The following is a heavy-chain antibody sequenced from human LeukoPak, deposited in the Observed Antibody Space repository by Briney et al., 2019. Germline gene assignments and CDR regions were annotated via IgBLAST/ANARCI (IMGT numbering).Heavy chain of an antibody. Sequence: SQTLSLTCTVSGGSISSGGYYWSWIRQPPGKGLEWIGSIYYSGSTYYNPSLKSRVTISVDTSKNQFSLKLSSVTAADTAVYYCARGRRLYYYDSGSYQVFDYWGQGTLVTVSS. CDR1: GGSISSGGYY. CDR2: IYYSGST. J-gene: IGHJ4*02. CDR3: ARGRRLYYYDSGSYQVFDY. V-gene: IGHV4-39*01. D-gene: IGHD3-10*01.